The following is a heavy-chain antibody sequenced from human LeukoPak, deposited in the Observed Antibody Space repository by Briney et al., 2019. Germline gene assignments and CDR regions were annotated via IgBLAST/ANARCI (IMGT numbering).Heavy chain of an antibody. CDR2: INPNSGGT. D-gene: IGHD6-19*01. CDR1: GGTFSSYA. CDR3: ARAVAGFDY. V-gene: IGHV1-2*06. J-gene: IGHJ4*02. Sequence: ASVKVSCKASGGTFSSYAISWVRQAPGQGLEWMGRINPNSGGTNYAQKFQGRVTMTRDTSISTAYMELSRLRSDDTAVYYCARAVAGFDYWGQGTLVTVSS.